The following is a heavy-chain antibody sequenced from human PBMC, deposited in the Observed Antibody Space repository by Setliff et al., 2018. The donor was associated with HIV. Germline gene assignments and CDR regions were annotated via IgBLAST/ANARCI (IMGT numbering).Heavy chain of an antibody. V-gene: IGHV2-70*11. Sequence: SGPTLVNPTQTPTLTCTVSGFSLGTTGMCVSWIRQPPGKALEWLARIDWDDDTHYNASLKTRLTVSKDTSKNQVVLSLANMDPVDTATYYCARRVLTSSDYFDYWGQGALVTVSS. CDR3: ARRVLTSSDYFDY. CDR1: GFSLGTTGMC. J-gene: IGHJ4*02. D-gene: IGHD3-3*01. CDR2: IDWDDDT.